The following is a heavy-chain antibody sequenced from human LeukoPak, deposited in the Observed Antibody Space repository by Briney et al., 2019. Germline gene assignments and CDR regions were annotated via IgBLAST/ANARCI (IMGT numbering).Heavy chain of an antibody. J-gene: IGHJ6*02. D-gene: IGHD3-10*01. CDR3: ARDRSVLRGSGSGSSRNYGMDV. Sequence: SQTLSLTCAISGDSVSGNSAAWNWIRQSPSRGLEWLGRTYYRSKWYNDYAVSVKSRITINPDISKNQFSLQLKSVTPEDTAVYYCARDRSVLRGSGSGSSRNYGMDVWGQGTTVTVSS. CDR1: GDSVSGNSAA. V-gene: IGHV6-1*01. CDR2: TYYRSKWYN.